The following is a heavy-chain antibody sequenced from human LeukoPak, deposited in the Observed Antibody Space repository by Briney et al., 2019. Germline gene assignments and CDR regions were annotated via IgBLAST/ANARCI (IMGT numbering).Heavy chain of an antibody. J-gene: IGHJ6*04. V-gene: IGHV3-53*01. Sequence: PGGSLRLSCAASGFIVSSNYMSWVRQAPGKGLEWVSVIYTGGSTYYPDSVKGRFTISRDNSKNTVYLQMSSLRAEDTAVYYCARDRSSSWYVGVYYYYGMDVWGKGTTVTVSS. D-gene: IGHD6-13*01. CDR2: IYTGGST. CDR1: GFIVSSNY. CDR3: ARDRSSSWYVGVYYYYGMDV.